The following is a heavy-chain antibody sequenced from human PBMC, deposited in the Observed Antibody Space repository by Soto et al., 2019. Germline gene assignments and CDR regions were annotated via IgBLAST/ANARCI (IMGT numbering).Heavy chain of an antibody. CDR3: AGVFNYYGSGKSMDV. J-gene: IGHJ6*03. V-gene: IGHV1-8*01. CDR2: MNPNSGNT. D-gene: IGHD3-10*01. CDR1: GYTFTSYD. Sequence: QVQLVQSGAEVKKPGASVKVSCKASGYTFTSYDINWVRQATGQGLEWMGWMNPNSGNTGYAQKVQGSVTLTRNTSIGTAYMELTSLRSEDTALYYCAGVFNYYGSGKSMDVWGKGTTVTVSS.